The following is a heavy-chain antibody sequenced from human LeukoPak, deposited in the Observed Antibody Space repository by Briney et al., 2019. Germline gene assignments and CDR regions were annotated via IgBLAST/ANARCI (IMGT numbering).Heavy chain of an antibody. V-gene: IGHV3-30*01. CDR1: GFTFSSYA. CDR2: ISYDGSNK. CDR3: ASADDGGIAAAGSFPDY. J-gene: IGHJ4*02. Sequence: GGSLRLSCAASGFTFSSYAMHWVRQAPGKGLEWVAVISYDGSNKYYADSVKGRFIISRDNSKNTLYLQMNSLRAEDTAVYYCASADDGGIAAAGSFPDYWGQGTLVTVSS. D-gene: IGHD6-13*01.